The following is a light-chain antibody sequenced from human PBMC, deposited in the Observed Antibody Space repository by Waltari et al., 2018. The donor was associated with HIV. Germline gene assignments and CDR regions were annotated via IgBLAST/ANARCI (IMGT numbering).Light chain of an antibody. V-gene: IGLV2-14*03. CDR2: EVT. J-gene: IGLJ2*01. CDR3: ATWDSTLGLEI. CDR1: SGDVGGYNF. Sequence: QSALTQPASVSGSPGQSITISCTGTSGDVGGYNFVSWYQQHPGKAPKLIIYEVTYRPAGVSDRSSGSKSATSATLGITGLQTGDEGDYFCATWDSTLGLEIFGGGTRLTVL.